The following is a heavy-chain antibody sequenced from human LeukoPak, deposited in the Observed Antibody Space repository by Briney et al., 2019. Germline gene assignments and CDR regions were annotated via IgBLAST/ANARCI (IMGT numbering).Heavy chain of an antibody. J-gene: IGHJ6*02. CDR2: IYPGDSDT. D-gene: IGHD6-6*01. Sequence: GESLKISCKGSGYSFTSYWIGWVRQMPGEGLEWMGIIYPGDSDTRYSPSFQGQVTISADKSISTAYLQWSSLKASDTAMYYCARRCSGGSCYYGMDVWGQGTTVTVSS. V-gene: IGHV5-51*01. CDR3: ARRCSGGSCYYGMDV. CDR1: GYSFTSYW.